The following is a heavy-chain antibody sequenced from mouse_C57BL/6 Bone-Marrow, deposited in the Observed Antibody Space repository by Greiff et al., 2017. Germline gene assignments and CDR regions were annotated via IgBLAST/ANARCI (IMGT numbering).Heavy chain of an antibody. CDR3: ARRVYYDYDEGDYYAMDY. Sequence: VKLQESGAELARPGASVKLSCKASGYTFTSYGISWVKQRTGQGLEWIGEIYPRSGNTYYNEKFKGKATLTADKSSSTAYMELRSLTSEDSAVYFCARRVYYDYDEGDYYAMDYGGQGTSVTVAS. CDR1: GYTFTSYG. CDR2: IYPRSGNT. D-gene: IGHD2-4*01. J-gene: IGHJ4*01. V-gene: IGHV1-81*01.